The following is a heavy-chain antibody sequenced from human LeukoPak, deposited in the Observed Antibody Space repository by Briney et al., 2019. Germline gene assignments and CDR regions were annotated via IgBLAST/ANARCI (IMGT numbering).Heavy chain of an antibody. Sequence: GGSLRLSCAASSFTFSAYVMHWVRQAPGKGLEWVSSISTGSTYIYCADSVKGRFTISRDNAKNSLYLQMNSLRAEDTAVYYCARATGTSDYWGQGTLVTVSS. V-gene: IGHV3-21*01. CDR3: ARATGTSDY. CDR2: ISTGSTYI. CDR1: SFTFSAYV. J-gene: IGHJ4*02. D-gene: IGHD1-1*01.